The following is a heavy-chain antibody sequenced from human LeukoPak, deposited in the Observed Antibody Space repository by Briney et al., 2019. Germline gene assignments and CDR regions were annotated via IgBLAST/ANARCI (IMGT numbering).Heavy chain of an antibody. CDR2: INPSVGST. J-gene: IGHJ3*02. CDR1: GYTFTSYY. V-gene: IGHV1-46*01. CDR3: ARLSLTWAGTYYTHTNAFDI. Sequence: ASVNVSCKASGYTFTSYYVHLVRQAPGQPLEWMGIINPSVGSTSYAQKFQGRVNTTRDTSTSTVYMELSSLRSEDTAVYYCARLSLTWAGTYYTHTNAFDIWGQGTMVTVSS. D-gene: IGHD3-10*01.